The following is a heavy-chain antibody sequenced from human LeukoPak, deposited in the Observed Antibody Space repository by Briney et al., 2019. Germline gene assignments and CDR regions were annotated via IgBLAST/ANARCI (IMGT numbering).Heavy chain of an antibody. D-gene: IGHD4-17*01. Sequence: GGSLRLSCAASGFTCSSYEMNWVRQAPGKGLEWVSYITTSGRTIYYADSVKGRFTISRDNAKNSLYLQMNSLRAEDTADYYCARGEDYGTNSFDYWGQGTLVTVSS. V-gene: IGHV3-48*03. CDR1: GFTCSSYE. CDR3: ARGEDYGTNSFDY. CDR2: ITTSGRTI. J-gene: IGHJ4*02.